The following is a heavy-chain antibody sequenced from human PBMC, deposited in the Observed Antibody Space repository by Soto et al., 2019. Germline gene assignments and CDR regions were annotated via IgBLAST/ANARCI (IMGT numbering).Heavy chain of an antibody. CDR1: GGSFSGYY. D-gene: IGHD6-25*01. CDR2: INHSGST. CDR3: ASGTLPGYPLAPY. J-gene: IGHJ4*02. V-gene: IGHV4-34*01. Sequence: SETLSLTCAVYGGSFSGYYWSWIRQPPGKGLEWIGEINHSGSTNYNPSLKSRVTISVDTSKNQFSLKLSSVTAADTAVYYCASGTLPGYPLAPYWGQGTLVTVSS.